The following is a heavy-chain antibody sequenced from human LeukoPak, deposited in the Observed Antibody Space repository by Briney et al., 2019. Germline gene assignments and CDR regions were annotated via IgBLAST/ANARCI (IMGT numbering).Heavy chain of an antibody. V-gene: IGHV3-33*06. D-gene: IGHD6-19*01. Sequence: PGGSLRLSCAASGFTFSSYGMHWVPQAPGKGVEGVAVIWYDGSNKYYADSVKGPFTISRDNSKTTLYLQMNTPSAEDTAVYYCAKGIYSSGWSYFDYWGHGTLVTVSS. CDR1: GFTFSSYG. CDR2: IWYDGSNK. CDR3: AKGIYSSGWSYFDY. J-gene: IGHJ4*01.